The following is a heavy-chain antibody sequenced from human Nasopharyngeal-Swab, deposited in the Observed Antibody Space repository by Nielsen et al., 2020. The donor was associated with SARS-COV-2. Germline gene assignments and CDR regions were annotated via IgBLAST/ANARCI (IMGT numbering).Heavy chain of an antibody. CDR3: ARISQELLHYDY. J-gene: IGHJ4*02. V-gene: IGHV2-26*01. Sequence: SGPTLEKPPGTLTLPRTVSGFSLSNARMGVGWIRQPPGKALEWLAQIFSNDEKSYSTSLKSRLTISKDTSKSQVVLTMTNMDPVDTATYYCARISQELLHYDYWGQGTLVTVSS. CDR2: IFSNDEK. D-gene: IGHD1-26*01. CDR1: GFSLSNARMG.